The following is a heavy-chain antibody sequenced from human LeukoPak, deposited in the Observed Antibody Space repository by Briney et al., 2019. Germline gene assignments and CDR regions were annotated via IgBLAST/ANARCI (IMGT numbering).Heavy chain of an antibody. J-gene: IGHJ3*02. Sequence: GGSLRHACAASEFTFISYTVHWVRQAPCKGLEWVALISYDGSYKYYADSVKGRFTISRDNSKNTLYLQMNSLRAEDTAVYYCARDWGYCSGGSCYSRNGAFDIWGQGTMVTVSS. CDR2: ISYDGSYK. V-gene: IGHV3-30*04. CDR3: ARDWGYCSGGSCYSRNGAFDI. D-gene: IGHD2-15*01. CDR1: EFTFISYT.